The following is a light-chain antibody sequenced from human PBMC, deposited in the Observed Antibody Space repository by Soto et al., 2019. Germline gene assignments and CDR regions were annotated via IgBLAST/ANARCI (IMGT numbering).Light chain of an antibody. V-gene: IGLV2-14*01. CDR2: DVT. CDR3: TSYTSISTYV. J-gene: IGLJ1*01. Sequence: QSALTQPASVSGPPGQSITISCTGTSSDLGAYNYVSWYQHHPGKAPRLVIYDVTNRPSGISDRFSGSKSGNTASLTISGLLAEYEADYYCTSYTSISTYVFGTGTKVPVL. CDR1: SSDLGAYNY.